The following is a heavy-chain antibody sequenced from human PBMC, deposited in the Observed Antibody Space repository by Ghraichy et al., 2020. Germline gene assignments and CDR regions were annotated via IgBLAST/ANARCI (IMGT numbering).Heavy chain of an antibody. D-gene: IGHD6-19*01. CDR1: GFTFISFW. CDR2: IKQDGSQK. V-gene: IGHV3-7*03. J-gene: IGHJ4*02. Sequence: GESLNISCAASGFTFISFWMTWVRQAPGKGLEWVANIKQDGSQKYYVDSVKGRFTISRDNAKNSLYLQMNSLRADDTAVYYCAKDPGTSGWYFSLDYWGQGTLVTVPS. CDR3: AKDPGTSGWYFSLDY.